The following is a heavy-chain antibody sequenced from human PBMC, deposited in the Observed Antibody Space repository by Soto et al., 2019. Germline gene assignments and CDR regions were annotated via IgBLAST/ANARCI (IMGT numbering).Heavy chain of an antibody. J-gene: IGHJ3*02. CDR2: MSDSDGT. CDR1: GGFVSSRSYH. CDR3: ARVERGTATTVVDAFDI. V-gene: IGHV4-61*01. D-gene: IGHD1-1*01. Sequence: PSETLSLTCAVYGGFVSSRSYHRSWIRQPPGKGLEWIREMSDSDGTHVNPSLKSRVTRSVDTSKNQCSLKMSSVTAADTALYYCARVERGTATTVVDAFDIWGPGTMVTVSS.